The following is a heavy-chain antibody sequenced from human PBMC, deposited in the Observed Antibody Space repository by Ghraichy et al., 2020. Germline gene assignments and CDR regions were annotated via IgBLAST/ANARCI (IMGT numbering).Heavy chain of an antibody. CDR1: GGSISSSSYY. J-gene: IGHJ4*02. V-gene: IGHV4-39*01. D-gene: IGHD6-19*01. Sequence: ESLNITCTVSGGSISSSSYYWGWIRQPPGKGLEWIGSIYYSGSTYYNPSLKSRVTISVDTSKNQFSLKLSSVTAADTAVYYCARHENSSGQFDYWGQGTLVTVSS. CDR3: ARHENSSGQFDY. CDR2: IYYSGST.